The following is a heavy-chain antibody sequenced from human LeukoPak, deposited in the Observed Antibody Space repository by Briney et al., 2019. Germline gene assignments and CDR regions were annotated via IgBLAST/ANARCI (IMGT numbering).Heavy chain of an antibody. V-gene: IGHV4-59*01. CDR3: ARDTPTYYDFWSGYYTVSHAFDI. J-gene: IGHJ3*02. CDR2: IYYSGST. Sequence: PSETLSLTCTVSGGSISSYYWSWIRQPPGKGLEWIGYIYYSGSTNYNPSLKSRVTISVDTSKNQFSLKLSSVTAADTAVYYCARDTPTYYDFWSGYYTVSHAFDIWGQGTMVTVSS. D-gene: IGHD3-3*01. CDR1: GGSISSYY.